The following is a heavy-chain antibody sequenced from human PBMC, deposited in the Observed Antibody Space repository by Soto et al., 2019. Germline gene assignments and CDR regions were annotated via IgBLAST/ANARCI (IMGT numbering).Heavy chain of an antibody. J-gene: IGHJ6*02. Sequence: PSETLSLTCAVYGGSFSCYYWSWIRQPPGKGLEWIGEINHSGSTNYNPSLKSRVTISVDTSKNQFSLKLSSVTAADTAVYYCARGRWVGYCSGGSCSNRYYGMDVWGQGTTVTVSS. CDR1: GGSFSCYY. V-gene: IGHV4-34*01. D-gene: IGHD2-15*01. CDR3: ARGRWVGYCSGGSCSNRYYGMDV. CDR2: INHSGST.